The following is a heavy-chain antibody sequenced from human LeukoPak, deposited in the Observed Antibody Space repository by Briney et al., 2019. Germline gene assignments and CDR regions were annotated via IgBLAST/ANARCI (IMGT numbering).Heavy chain of an antibody. V-gene: IGHV3-7*01. CDR2: IKQDGSEK. D-gene: IGHD4-17*01. Sequence: GGSLRLSCAASGFTFRSYWMSWVRQAPGKGLEWVANIKQDGSEKYCVDSVKGRFTISRDNAKKSLYLQMNSLRAEDTAIYYCARDGAPFDFWGQGTLVTVSS. J-gene: IGHJ4*02. CDR3: ARDGAPFDF. CDR1: GFTFRSYW.